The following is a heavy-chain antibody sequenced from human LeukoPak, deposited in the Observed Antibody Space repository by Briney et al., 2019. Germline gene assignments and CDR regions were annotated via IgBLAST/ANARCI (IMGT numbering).Heavy chain of an antibody. CDR3: ARGYCSGGSCYSYYYYDYMDV. CDR1: RGSISSSNYY. Sequence: SETLSLTCTVSRGSISSSNYYWGWIRQAPGKGLEWLGSINYSGSTYYNPSLKSRVTISVDTSKNQFSLKLSSVTVADTGVFYCARGYCSGGSCYSYYYYDYMDVWGKGTTVTVSS. V-gene: IGHV4-39*07. J-gene: IGHJ6*03. CDR2: INYSGST. D-gene: IGHD2-15*01.